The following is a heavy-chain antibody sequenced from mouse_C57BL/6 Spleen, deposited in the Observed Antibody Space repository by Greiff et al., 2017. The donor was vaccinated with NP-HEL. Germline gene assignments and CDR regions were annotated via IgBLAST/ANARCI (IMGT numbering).Heavy chain of an antibody. V-gene: IGHV1-26*01. J-gene: IGHJ3*01. CDR1: GYTFTDYY. CDR2: INPNNGGT. Sequence: VQLQQSGPELVKPGASVKISCKASGYTFTDYYMNWVKQSHGKSLEWIGDINPNNGGTSYNQKFKGKATLTVDKSSSTAYMELRSLTSEDSAVYDCAPDYYGRGFAYWGQGTLVTVSA. CDR3: APDYYGRGFAY. D-gene: IGHD1-1*01.